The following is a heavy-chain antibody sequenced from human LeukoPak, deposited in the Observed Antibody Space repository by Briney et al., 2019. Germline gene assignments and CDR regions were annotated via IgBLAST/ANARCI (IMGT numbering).Heavy chain of an antibody. J-gene: IGHJ4*02. Sequence: GSLRLSCAASGFTFISYWMSWVRQAPGKGLEWVANIKQDGSDKNYVDSVKGRFTISRDSAKNSLYLQMNSLRAEDTAVYYCASHSSSWYYFDYWGQGTLVTVSS. CDR3: ASHSSSWYYFDY. CDR1: GFTFISYW. D-gene: IGHD6-13*01. V-gene: IGHV3-7*02. CDR2: IKQDGSDK.